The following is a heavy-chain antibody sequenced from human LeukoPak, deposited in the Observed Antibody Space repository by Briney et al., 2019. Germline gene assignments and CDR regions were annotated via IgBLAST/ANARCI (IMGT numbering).Heavy chain of an antibody. V-gene: IGHV4-59*01. CDR2: IYYSGST. D-gene: IGHD3-10*01. CDR1: GGSISSYY. CDR3: ARVFGLEGSSSLWFDP. J-gene: IGHJ5*02. Sequence: SETLSLTCTVSGGSISSYYWSWIRQPPGKGLEWIGYIYYSGSTNYNPSLKSRVTISVDTSKNQFSLKLSSVTAADTAVYYCARVFGLEGSSSLWFDPWGQGTLVTVSS.